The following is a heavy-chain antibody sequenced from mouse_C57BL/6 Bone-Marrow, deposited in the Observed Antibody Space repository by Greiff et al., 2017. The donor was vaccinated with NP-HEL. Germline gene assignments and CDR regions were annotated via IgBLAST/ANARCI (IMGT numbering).Heavy chain of an antibody. CDR2: IYPRSGNT. CDR1: GYTFTSYG. V-gene: IGHV1-81*01. CDR3: ARDYGSSYKGDYFDY. Sequence: VQLQQSGAELARPGASVKLSCKASGYTFTSYGISWVKQRTGQGLEWIGEIYPRSGNTYYNEKFKGKATLTADKSSSTAYMELRSLTSEDSAVYFWARDYGSSYKGDYFDYWGQGTTLTVSS. D-gene: IGHD1-1*01. J-gene: IGHJ2*01.